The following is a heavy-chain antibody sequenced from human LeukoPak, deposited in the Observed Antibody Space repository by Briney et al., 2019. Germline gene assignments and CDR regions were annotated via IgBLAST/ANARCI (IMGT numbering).Heavy chain of an antibody. CDR3: ARLGVWFGEGNLSGYFDY. J-gene: IGHJ4*02. V-gene: IGHV4-39*01. CDR2: IYYSGSI. D-gene: IGHD3-10*01. CDR1: GGSISSSSYY. Sequence: SETLSLTCTVSGGSISSSSYYWGWIRQPPGKGLEWIGSIYYSGSIYYNPSLKSRVTISVDTSKNQFSLKLSSVTAADTAVYYCARLGVWFGEGNLSGYFDYWGQGALVTVSS.